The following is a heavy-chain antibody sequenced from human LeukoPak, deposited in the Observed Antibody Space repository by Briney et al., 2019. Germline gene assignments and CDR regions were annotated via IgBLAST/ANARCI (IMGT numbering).Heavy chain of an antibody. D-gene: IGHD1-26*01. CDR2: ISYDGSNK. V-gene: IGHV3-30*04. CDR1: GFTFSSYA. J-gene: IGHJ4*02. Sequence: PGRPLRLSCAASGFTFSSYAMHWVRQAPGKGLEWVAVISYDGSNKYYADSVKGRFTISRDNSKSTLYLQMNSLRAEDTAVYYCAREGRVIVGATGYFDYWGQGTLVTVSS. CDR3: AREGRVIVGATGYFDY.